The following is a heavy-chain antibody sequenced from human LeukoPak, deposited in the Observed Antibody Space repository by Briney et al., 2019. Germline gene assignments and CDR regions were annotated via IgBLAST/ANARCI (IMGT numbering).Heavy chain of an antibody. CDR2: IYPGDSNT. V-gene: IGHV5-51*01. D-gene: IGHD6-13*01. CDR3: ARRGHRQAADNAFDI. Sequence: GESLKISCKGSGYTFTTYWIGWVRQMPGKGLEGVGIIYPGDSNTRHSPSFQGQVTISADKSISTPYLQWSSLKASDTAMYYCARRGHRQAADNAFDIWGQGTMVTVSS. J-gene: IGHJ3*02. CDR1: GYTFTTYW.